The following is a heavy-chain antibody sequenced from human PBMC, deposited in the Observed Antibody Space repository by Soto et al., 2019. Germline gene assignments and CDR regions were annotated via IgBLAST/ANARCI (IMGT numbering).Heavy chain of an antibody. CDR2: IYCSGRT. Sequence: QVQLQESGPGLVKPSQTLSLTCTVSGDSISSGGYYWSWIRQHPGKGLEWIGYIYCSGRTYYNPSLKSRVTISVDTSKNQFSLKMNSVTAADTAVYYCARDAGTSGDYFDNWGQGTLVTVSS. D-gene: IGHD5-12*01. CDR3: ARDAGTSGDYFDN. CDR1: GDSISSGGYY. J-gene: IGHJ4*02. V-gene: IGHV4-31*03.